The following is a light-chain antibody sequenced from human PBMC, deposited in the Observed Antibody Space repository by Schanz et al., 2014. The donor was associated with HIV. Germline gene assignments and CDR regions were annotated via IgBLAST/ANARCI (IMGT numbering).Light chain of an antibody. V-gene: IGKV1-9*01. CDR2: GAS. CDR3: QHYSGFSGT. J-gene: IGKJ1*01. CDR1: QDISSY. Sequence: IQLTQSPSSLSASVGDRVTITCRASQDISSYLAWYQQKPGKAPKLLIYGASTLQSGVPSRFSGRGSGTEFTLTISSLQPDDFATYYCQHYSGFSGTFGLGTKVELK.